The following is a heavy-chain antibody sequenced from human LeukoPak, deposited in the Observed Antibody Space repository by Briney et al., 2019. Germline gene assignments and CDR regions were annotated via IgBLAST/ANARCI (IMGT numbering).Heavy chain of an antibody. CDR2: VYHDGNS. D-gene: IGHD1-14*01. V-gene: IGHV4-39*07. Sequence: SETLSLTCSVSGASITSSQYYWVWIRKPPGRGLEWVGSVYHDGNSYYNPSLKSRVTVSADTSQNQFSLKLYAVTAADTAVYYCGRRRHIGEPLGGKGTTVTVSA. CDR1: GASITSSQYY. J-gene: IGHJ6*04. CDR3: GRRRHIGEPL.